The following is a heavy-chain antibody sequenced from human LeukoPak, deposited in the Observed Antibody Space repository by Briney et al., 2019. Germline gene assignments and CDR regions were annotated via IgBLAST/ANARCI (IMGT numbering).Heavy chain of an antibody. Sequence: SETLSLTCTVSGGSISSYYWSWIRQPPGKGLEWIGYIYYSGSTNYNPSLKSRVTISVDTSKNQFSLKLCSVTAADTAVYYCARGITIFGVVPSHFDYWGQGTLVTVSS. CDR3: ARGITIFGVVPSHFDY. V-gene: IGHV4-59*01. CDR1: GGSISSYY. J-gene: IGHJ4*02. CDR2: IYYSGST. D-gene: IGHD3-3*01.